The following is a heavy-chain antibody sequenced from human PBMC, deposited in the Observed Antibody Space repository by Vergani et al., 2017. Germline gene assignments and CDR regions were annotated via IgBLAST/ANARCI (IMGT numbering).Heavy chain of an antibody. D-gene: IGHD4-17*01. CDR3: ARGPETTVTTGAFDI. CDR1: GFTFDDYA. J-gene: IGHJ3*02. V-gene: IGHV3-9*01. CDR2: ISWNSGSI. Sequence: EVQLVESGGGLVQPGRSLRLSCAASGFTFDDYAMHWVRQAPGKGLEWVSGISWNSGSIGYADSVKGRFTISRDHAKNSLYLQMNSLRAEDTAVYYCARGPETTVTTGAFDIWGQGTMVTVSS.